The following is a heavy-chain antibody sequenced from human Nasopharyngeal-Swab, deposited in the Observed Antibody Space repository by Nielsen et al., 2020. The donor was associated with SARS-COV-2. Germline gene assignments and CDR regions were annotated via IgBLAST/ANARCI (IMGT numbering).Heavy chain of an antibody. V-gene: IGHV3-74*01. D-gene: IGHD1-1*01. Sequence: GESLKISCAASGFTFSSYWMHWVRQAPGKGLVWVSRINSDGSSTSYADSVKGRFTISRDNARYTLYLQMNSLRAEDTAVYYCARSLILQRDAFDIWGQGTMVTVSS. CDR3: ARSLILQRDAFDI. CDR2: INSDGSST. J-gene: IGHJ3*02. CDR1: GFTFSSYW.